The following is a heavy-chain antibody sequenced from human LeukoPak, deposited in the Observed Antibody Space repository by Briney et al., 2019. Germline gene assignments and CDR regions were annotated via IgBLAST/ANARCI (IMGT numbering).Heavy chain of an antibody. J-gene: IGHJ3*02. V-gene: IGHV1-18*01. CDR1: GYTFTSYG. CDR2: ISAYNGNT. CDR3: ARDRILEWLVGAFDI. D-gene: IGHD3-3*01. Sequence: ASVKVSCKASGYTFTSYGISWVRQAPGQGLEWMGWISAYNGNTNYAQKLQGRVTMTTDTSTSTAYMELRSLRSDDTAVYYCARDRILEWLVGAFDIWGQGTMVTVSS.